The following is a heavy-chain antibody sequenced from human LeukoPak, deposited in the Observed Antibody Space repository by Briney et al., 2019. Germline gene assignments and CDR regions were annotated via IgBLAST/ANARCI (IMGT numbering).Heavy chain of an antibody. J-gene: IGHJ3*02. D-gene: IGHD3-22*01. V-gene: IGHV1-18*01. CDR2: INTYNGNT. CDR3: VRDYYDSSGYYYDAFDI. CDR1: GYTFTSYG. Sequence: ASVKVSCKASGYTFTSYGISWVRQAPGQGLEWMGWINTYNGNTNYAQKLQGRVTMTTDTSTNTAYMELRSLRSDDTAVYYCVRDYYDSSGYYYDAFDIWGQGTMVTVSS.